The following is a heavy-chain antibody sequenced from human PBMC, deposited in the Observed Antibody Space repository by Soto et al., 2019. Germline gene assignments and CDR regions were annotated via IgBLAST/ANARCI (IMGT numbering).Heavy chain of an antibody. Sequence: PGESLKISCKGRGYKFTIYWIGWVRQMPGKGLEWMAIIYPDDSDSRYSPSFQGQVTISADKSISTAYLQWSSLKASDTAIYYCVATYGDYLDYWGQGTLVTVYS. J-gene: IGHJ4*02. CDR1: GYKFTIYW. D-gene: IGHD4-17*01. V-gene: IGHV5-51*01. CDR2: IYPDDSDS. CDR3: VATYGDYLDY.